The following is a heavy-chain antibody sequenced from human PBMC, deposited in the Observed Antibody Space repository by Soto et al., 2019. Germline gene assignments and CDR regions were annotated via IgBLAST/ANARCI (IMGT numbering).Heavy chain of an antibody. CDR1: GFTFSSYW. Sequence: EVQLVESGGGLVQPGGSLRLSCAASGFTFSSYWMSWVRQAPGKGLEWVANIKQDGSEKYYVDSVKGRFIISRDNAKNSLYLQMNSLRAEDTAVYYCARCNWFYGGGLDYWGQGTLVTVSS. CDR2: IKQDGSEK. V-gene: IGHV3-7*01. CDR3: ARCNWFYGGGLDY. J-gene: IGHJ4*02. D-gene: IGHD3-16*01.